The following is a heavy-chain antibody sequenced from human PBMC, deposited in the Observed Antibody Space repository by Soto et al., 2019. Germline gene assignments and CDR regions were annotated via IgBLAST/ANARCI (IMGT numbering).Heavy chain of an antibody. Sequence: QVQLVQSGAEVKKPGASVKVSCKASGYTFTSYGISWVRQAPGQGLVWMGWISRYNGNTNYAQKLQGRVTMTTDTSTSTAYMELRSLRSDDTALYYCARESEVLGLAEKYGLDVWGQGTTVTVSS. J-gene: IGHJ6*02. CDR3: ARESEVLGLAEKYGLDV. D-gene: IGHD5-18*01. V-gene: IGHV1-18*04. CDR1: GYTFTSYG. CDR2: ISRYNGNT.